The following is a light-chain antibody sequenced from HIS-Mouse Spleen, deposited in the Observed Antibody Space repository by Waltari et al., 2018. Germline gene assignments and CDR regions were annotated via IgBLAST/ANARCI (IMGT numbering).Light chain of an antibody. Sequence: QSVLTQPPSVSGAPGQRVTISCTGSSSNIGAGYDVHWYQQLPGTAPKRRIYCNGNRPSGVPDRFSGSKSGTSASLAITGRQAEDEADYYCQSYDSSLSGSVFGGGTKLTVL. CDR1: SSNIGAGYD. J-gene: IGLJ2*01. CDR2: CNG. V-gene: IGLV1-40*01. CDR3: QSYDSSLSGSV.